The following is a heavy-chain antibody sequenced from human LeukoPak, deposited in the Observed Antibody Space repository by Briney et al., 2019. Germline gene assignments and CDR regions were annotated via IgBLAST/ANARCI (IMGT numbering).Heavy chain of an antibody. J-gene: IGHJ4*02. CDR3: ARAVGYSYGKYYFDY. D-gene: IGHD5-18*01. V-gene: IGHV4-59*01. CDR2: IYYSGST. Sequence: PSETLSLTCTVSGGSISSYYWSWIRQPPGKGLEWIGYIYYSGSTNYNPSLKSRVTISVDTSKNQSSLKLSSVTAADTAVYYCARAVGYSYGKYYFDYWGQGTLVTVSS. CDR1: GGSISSYY.